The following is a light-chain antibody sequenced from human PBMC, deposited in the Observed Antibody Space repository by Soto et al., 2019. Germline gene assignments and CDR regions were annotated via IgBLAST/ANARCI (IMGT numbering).Light chain of an antibody. CDR3: TSYTSTTTPV. Sequence: QSALTQPASVSGSPGQSITISCTGINSDVGGYNYVSWYQHHPGKAPKLMIYDVSNRPSGVSNRFSGSESGNTASLTISGLQAEDEADYYCTSYTSTTTPVFGRGTKVTVL. CDR1: NSDVGGYNY. V-gene: IGLV2-14*03. J-gene: IGLJ2*01. CDR2: DVS.